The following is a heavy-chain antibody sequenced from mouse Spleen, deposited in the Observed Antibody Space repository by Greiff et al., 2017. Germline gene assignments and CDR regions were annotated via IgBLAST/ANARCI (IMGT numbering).Heavy chain of an antibody. V-gene: IGHV1-15*01. Sequence: QVQLQQSGAELVRPGASVTLSCKASGYTFTDYEMHWVKQTPVHGLEWIGAIDPETGGTAYNQKFKGKATLTADKSSSTAYMELRSLTSEDSAVYYCTRVSVHYYGYGFAYWGQGTLVTVSA. CDR1: GYTFTDYE. CDR3: TRVSVHYYGYGFAY. CDR2: IDPETGGT. D-gene: IGHD1-2*01. J-gene: IGHJ3*01.